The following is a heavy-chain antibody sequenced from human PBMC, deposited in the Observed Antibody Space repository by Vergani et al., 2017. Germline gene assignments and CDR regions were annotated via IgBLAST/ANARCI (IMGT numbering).Heavy chain of an antibody. CDR2: IYYSGST. V-gene: IGHV4-39*01. J-gene: IGHJ4*02. CDR3: AIFFYDILTGYAPAPPDY. CDR1: GGSIRSSSYY. D-gene: IGHD3-9*01. Sequence: QLQLQESCPGLVKPSETLSLTCTVSGGSIRSSSYYWGWIRQPPGKGLEWIGSIYYSGSTYCNPSLKSRVTISVDTSKNQFSLKLSSVTAADTAVYYCAIFFYDILTGYAPAPPDYWGQETLVTVSS.